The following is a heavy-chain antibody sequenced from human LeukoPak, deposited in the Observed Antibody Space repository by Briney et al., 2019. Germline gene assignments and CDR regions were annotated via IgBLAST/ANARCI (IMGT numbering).Heavy chain of an antibody. V-gene: IGHV1-2*02. CDR1: GYTFTGYS. J-gene: IGHJ4*02. D-gene: IGHD4-17*01. Sequence: ASVKVSCKASGYTFTGYSIHWVRQAPGQGLEWMGWINPNSWGRNYAQKFQGRVTMTGDTSISTAYMELTRLRSDDAAVYYCTRDDYGDLDYWGQGTLVTVSS. CDR2: INPNSWGR. CDR3: TRDDYGDLDY.